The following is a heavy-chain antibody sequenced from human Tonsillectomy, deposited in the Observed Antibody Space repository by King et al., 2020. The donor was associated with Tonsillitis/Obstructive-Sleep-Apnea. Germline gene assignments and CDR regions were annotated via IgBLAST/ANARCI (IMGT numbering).Heavy chain of an antibody. CDR2: ISYDGSNK. J-gene: IGHJ3*02. CDR1: GFTFSSYA. CDR3: AREGIYDSSGYADTFDI. D-gene: IGHD3-22*01. V-gene: IGHV3-30*04. Sequence: VQLVESGGGVVQPGRSLRLSCAASGFTFSSYAIHWVRQAPGKGLEWVAVISYDGSNKYYADSVKGRFTISRDNSKNTLDLQMYSLRAEVTAVYYCAREGIYDSSGYADTFDIWGQGTLVTVSS.